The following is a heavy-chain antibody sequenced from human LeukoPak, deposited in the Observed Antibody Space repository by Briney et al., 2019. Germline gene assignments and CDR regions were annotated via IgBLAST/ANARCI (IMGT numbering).Heavy chain of an antibody. J-gene: IGHJ4*02. V-gene: IGHV4-34*01. D-gene: IGHD3-22*01. Sequence: SETLSLTCAAYGGSFSGYYWSWIRQPPGKGLEWIGEINHSGSTNYNPSLKSRVTISVDTSKNQFSLKLSSVTAADTAVYYCASRLYYYDSSGYSYFDYWGQGTLVTVSS. CDR2: INHSGST. CDR3: ASRLYYYDSSGYSYFDY. CDR1: GGSFSGYY.